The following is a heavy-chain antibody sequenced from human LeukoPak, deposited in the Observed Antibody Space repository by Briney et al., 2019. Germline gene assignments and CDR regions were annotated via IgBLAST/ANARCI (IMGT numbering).Heavy chain of an antibody. CDR2: IKQDVSEK. CDR3: ARDPENVSGSHSHFDL. D-gene: IGHD1-26*01. V-gene: IGHV3-7*01. Sequence: GGSLRLSCAASGFTFMTYWMSWVRQAPGKGLEWVANIKQDVSEKYYVDSVKGRFTISRDNAKNSLYLQMNSLRAEDTAVYYCARDPENVSGSHSHFDLWGRGTLVTVSS. J-gene: IGHJ2*01. CDR1: GFTFMTYW.